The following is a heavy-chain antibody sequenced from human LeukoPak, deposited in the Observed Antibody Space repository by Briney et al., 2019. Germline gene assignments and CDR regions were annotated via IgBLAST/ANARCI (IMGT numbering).Heavy chain of an antibody. J-gene: IGHJ4*02. Sequence: SETLSLTCTVSGGSISSYYWSWIRQPPGKGLEWIGYIYYSGSTNYNPSLKSRVTISVDTSKNQFSLKLSSVTAADTAVYYCARGGYDFDYWGQGTLVTVSS. CDR3: ARGGYDFDY. V-gene: IGHV4-59*01. CDR1: GGSISSYY. CDR2: IYYSGST. D-gene: IGHD6-13*01.